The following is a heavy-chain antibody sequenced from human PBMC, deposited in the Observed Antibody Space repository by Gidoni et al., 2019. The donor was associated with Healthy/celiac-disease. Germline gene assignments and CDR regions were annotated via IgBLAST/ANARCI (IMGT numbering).Heavy chain of an antibody. CDR1: GFTFSSYS. Sequence: EVQVVESGGGLVQPGGSLRLSGAVSGFTFSSYSMNWVRQAPGKGLEWVSYISSSSSTIYYADSVKGRFTISRDNAKNSLYLQMNSLRAEDTAVYYCARGISTTFGGVIGHWGQGTLVTVSS. D-gene: IGHD3-16*02. J-gene: IGHJ4*02. CDR2: ISSSSSTI. CDR3: ARGISTTFGGVIGH. V-gene: IGHV3-48*01.